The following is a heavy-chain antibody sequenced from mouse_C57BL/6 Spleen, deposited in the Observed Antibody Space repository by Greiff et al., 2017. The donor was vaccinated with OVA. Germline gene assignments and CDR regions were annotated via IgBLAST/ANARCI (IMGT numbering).Heavy chain of an antibody. CDR1: GFSLTSYG. CDR3: AKTSSSYDYAMDY. D-gene: IGHD1-1*01. V-gene: IGHV2-5*01. CDR2: IWRGGST. J-gene: IGHJ4*01. Sequence: VQLVESGPGLVQPSQSLSITCTVSGFSLTSYGVHWVRQSPGKGLEWLGVIWRGGSTDYNAAFMSRLSITKDNSKSQVFFKMNSLQADDTAIYYCAKTSSSYDYAMDYWGQGTSVTVSS.